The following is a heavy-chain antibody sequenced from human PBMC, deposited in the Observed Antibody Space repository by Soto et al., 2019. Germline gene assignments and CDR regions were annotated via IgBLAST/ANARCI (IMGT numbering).Heavy chain of an antibody. Sequence: ASVKVSCKVSGYTLTGLSMHWVRQAPGKGLEWMGGFDPEDGETIYAQKFQGRVTMTEDTSTDTAYMELSSLRSEDTAVYYCATVGGLGYCSSTSCYDYWGQGTPVTVSS. CDR1: GYTLTGLS. D-gene: IGHD2-2*01. V-gene: IGHV1-24*01. CDR3: ATVGGLGYCSSTSCYDY. CDR2: FDPEDGET. J-gene: IGHJ4*02.